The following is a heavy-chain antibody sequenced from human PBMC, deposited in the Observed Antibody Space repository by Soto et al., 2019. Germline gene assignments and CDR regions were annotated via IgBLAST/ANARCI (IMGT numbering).Heavy chain of an antibody. D-gene: IGHD3-10*01. Sequence: EVQLVESGGGLVQPGGSLRLSCAASGFTLSGCWMSWVRQAPGKGLEWVANVKGDGSEKYYVDSVEGRFTISKDNAKNSLYLQMNSLRVEDTAVYYCARDWDGSGTALDSWGTGILVTVSS. CDR1: GFTLSGCW. V-gene: IGHV3-7*01. CDR2: VKGDGSEK. CDR3: ARDWDGSGTALDS. J-gene: IGHJ4*02.